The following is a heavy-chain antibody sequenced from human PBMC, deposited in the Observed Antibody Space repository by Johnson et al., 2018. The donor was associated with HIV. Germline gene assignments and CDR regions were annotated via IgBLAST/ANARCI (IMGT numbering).Heavy chain of an antibody. CDR1: GFTFSDYW. J-gene: IGHJ3*02. CDR3: AKYRGGYDDSSGYGAFDI. CDR2: IKQDGSET. V-gene: IGHV3-7*05. Sequence: VQLVESGGGLVQPGGSLRLSCAGSGFTFSDYWMKWVRQAPGKGLEWVAKIKQDGSETYYVDSVKGRFTISRDNAKNLLFLQMNSLRAEDTAVYYCAKYRGGYDDSSGYGAFDIWVQGTMVTVSS. D-gene: IGHD3-22*01.